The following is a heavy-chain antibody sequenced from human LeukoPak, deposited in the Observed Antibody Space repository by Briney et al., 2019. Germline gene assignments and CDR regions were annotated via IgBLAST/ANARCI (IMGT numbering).Heavy chain of an antibody. D-gene: IGHD1-1*01. CDR2: IKQDGSEK. Sequence: GGSLRLSCAASGFTVSSNYMSWVRQAPGKGLEWVANIKQDGSEKYYVDSVKGRFTISRDNAKNSLYLQMNSLRAEDTAVYYCARGTTGYWGQGTLVTVSS. CDR1: GFTVSSNY. J-gene: IGHJ4*02. CDR3: ARGTTGY. V-gene: IGHV3-7*01.